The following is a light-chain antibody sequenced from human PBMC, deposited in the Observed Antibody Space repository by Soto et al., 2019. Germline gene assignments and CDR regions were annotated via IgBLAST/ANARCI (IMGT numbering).Light chain of an antibody. CDR1: QSVSYN. CDR2: GAF. V-gene: IGKV3-15*01. J-gene: IGKJ4*01. Sequence: EIVMTQSPATLSVSPGERATLSCRASQSVSYNLGWYQQKPGQGPRLLIYGAFTRATGIPARFSGSGSGTEFTRTISSLQSEDFGVYSCQQYKNWPPLTFGGGTTVEIK. CDR3: QQYKNWPPLT.